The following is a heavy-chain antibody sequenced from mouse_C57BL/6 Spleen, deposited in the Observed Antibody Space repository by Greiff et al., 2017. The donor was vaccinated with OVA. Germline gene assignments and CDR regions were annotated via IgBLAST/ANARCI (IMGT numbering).Heavy chain of an antibody. D-gene: IGHD1-1*01. V-gene: IGHV1-39*01. J-gene: IGHJ4*01. CDR3: ARVTTVVATKAMDY. CDR2: INPNYGTT. Sequence: EVQLVESGPELVKPGASVKISCKASGYSFTDYNMNWVKQSNGKSLEWIGVINPNYGTTSYNQKFKGKATLTVDQSSSTAYMQLNSLTSEDSAVYYCARVTTVVATKAMDYWGQGTSVAVSS. CDR1: GYSFTDYN.